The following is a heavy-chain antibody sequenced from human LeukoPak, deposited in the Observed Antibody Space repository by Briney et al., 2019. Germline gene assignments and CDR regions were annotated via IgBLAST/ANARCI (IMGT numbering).Heavy chain of an antibody. CDR2: IYTSGST. CDR3: ARDLCSSTSCYGNYYYGMDV. D-gene: IGHD2-2*01. V-gene: IGHV4-4*07. CDR1: GGSISSYY. J-gene: IGHJ6*02. Sequence: SETLSLTCTVSGGSISSYYWSWIRQPAGKGLEWIGRIYTSGSTNYNPSLKSRVTMSVDTSKNQFSLKLSSVTAADTAVYYCARDLCSSTSCYGNYYYGMDVWGQETTVTVSS.